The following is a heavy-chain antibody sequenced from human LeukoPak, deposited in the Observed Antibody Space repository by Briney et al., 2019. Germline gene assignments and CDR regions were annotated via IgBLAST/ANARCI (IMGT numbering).Heavy chain of an antibody. Sequence: SETLSLTCTVSGGSISSYYWSWIRQPPGRGLEWIGYIYYSGSTNYNPSLKSRVTISVDTSKNQFSLKLSSVTAEDTAVYYCERGYGLLWFGELSGGYFDYWGQGTLVTVSS. D-gene: IGHD3-10*01. CDR2: IYYSGST. CDR3: ERGYGLLWFGELSGGYFDY. CDR1: GGSISSYY. J-gene: IGHJ4*02. V-gene: IGHV4-59*01.